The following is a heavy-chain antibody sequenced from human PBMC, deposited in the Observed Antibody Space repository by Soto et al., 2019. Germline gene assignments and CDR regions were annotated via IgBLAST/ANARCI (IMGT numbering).Heavy chain of an antibody. V-gene: IGHV3-74*01. Sequence: EVQLVESGGGLVQPGGSLRLSCAASGFTFSSYWMHWVRQAPGKGLVWVSRINSDGSSTSYADSVKGRFTTSRDNAKNTLDLQMNSLRAEDTAVYYCARELGYCTNGVCYLDYWGQGTLVTVSS. CDR3: ARELGYCTNGVCYLDY. CDR1: GFTFSSYW. J-gene: IGHJ4*02. CDR2: INSDGSST. D-gene: IGHD2-8*01.